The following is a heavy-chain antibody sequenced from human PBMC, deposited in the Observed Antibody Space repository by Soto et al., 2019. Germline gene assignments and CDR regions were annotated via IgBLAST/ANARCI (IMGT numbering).Heavy chain of an antibody. D-gene: IGHD6-19*01. Sequence: QVQLVQSGAEVKKPGASVKVSCKASGYTFTSYAMHWVRQAPGQRLEWMGWINAGNGNTKYSQKFQGRVTITRDTSASTAYMELSSPRSEDTAVYYCARANSSGWYHYYYYGMDVWGQGTTVTVSS. CDR2: INAGNGNT. CDR1: GYTFTSYA. CDR3: ARANSSGWYHYYYYGMDV. V-gene: IGHV1-3*01. J-gene: IGHJ6*02.